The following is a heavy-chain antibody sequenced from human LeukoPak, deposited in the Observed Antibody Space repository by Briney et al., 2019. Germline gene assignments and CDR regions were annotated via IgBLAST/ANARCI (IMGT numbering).Heavy chain of an antibody. D-gene: IGHD3-22*01. CDR3: ARMGVSYYYDSSTYYPTAFDV. V-gene: IGHV4-38-2*01. J-gene: IGHJ3*01. CDR2: IFHSGSI. CDR1: GDSINSGYY. Sequence: SETLSLTCAVSGDSINSGYYWGWIRQSPGKGLEWIATIFHSGSIYYNPSLKSLVTLSVDTSKNQFSLRLNSVTAADTALYYCARMGVSYYYDSSTYYPTAFDVWGQGTMVSVSS.